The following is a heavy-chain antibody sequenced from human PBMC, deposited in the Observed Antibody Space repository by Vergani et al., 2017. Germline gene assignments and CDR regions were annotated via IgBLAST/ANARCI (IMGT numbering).Heavy chain of an antibody. CDR1: GFTFSSYE. Sequence: EVQLVESGGGLVQPGGSLRLSCAASGFTFSSYEMNWVRQAPGKGLEWVSYISSSGSTIYYADSVKGRFTISRDNAKNSLYLQMNSLRAEDTSVYYCARVGPMVRGVIMQTYRYFQHWGQGTLVTVSS. J-gene: IGHJ1*01. D-gene: IGHD3-10*01. V-gene: IGHV3-48*03. CDR2: ISSSGSTI. CDR3: ARVGPMVRGVIMQTYRYFQH.